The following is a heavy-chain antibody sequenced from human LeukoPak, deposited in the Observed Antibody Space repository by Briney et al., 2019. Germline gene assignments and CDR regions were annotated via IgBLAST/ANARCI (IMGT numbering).Heavy chain of an antibody. J-gene: IGHJ4*02. Sequence: GGSLRLSCAASGFTFTNHGMSWIRQAPGKGLEWVSYISSGTSYTNYAGSVKGRFSISRDNAKNSLYLQMNSLRAEDRAVYYCARGGGAAAYDYWGQGTLVTVSS. V-gene: IGHV3-11*05. CDR2: ISSGTSYT. D-gene: IGHD6-13*01. CDR1: GFTFTNHG. CDR3: ARGGGAAAYDY.